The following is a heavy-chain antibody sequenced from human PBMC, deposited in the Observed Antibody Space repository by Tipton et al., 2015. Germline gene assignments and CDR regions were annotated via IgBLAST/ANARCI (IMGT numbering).Heavy chain of an antibody. V-gene: IGHV4-61*01. CDR1: GGSVSSGSYY. D-gene: IGHD6-19*01. CDR3: ASRGAGTSHYAMDV. CDR2: ISFSDTT. J-gene: IGHJ6*02. Sequence: TLSLTCTVSGGSVSSGSYYWSWIRQPPGKGLEWIGYISFSDTTHYNPSLKSRITISLNTSKNQFSLKMSSVTAADTAVYYCASRGAGTSHYAMDVWGQGTTVTASS.